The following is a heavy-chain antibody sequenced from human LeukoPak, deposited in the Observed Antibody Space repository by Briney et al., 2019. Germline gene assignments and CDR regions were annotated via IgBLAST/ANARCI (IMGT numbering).Heavy chain of an antibody. CDR3: AKDMRAVSFQIEY. CDR2: ISHDGRLK. D-gene: IGHD2-2*01. J-gene: IGHJ4*02. CDR1: GFSFSSHG. Sequence: GGSLRLSCEVSGFSFSSHGIHWVRQTPGKGLEWVAMISHDGRLKYYGDAVKGRFTISRDDSKNSVHLQMNSLRTEDTAVYYCAKDMRAVSFQIEYWGQGTSVTVSS. V-gene: IGHV3-30*18.